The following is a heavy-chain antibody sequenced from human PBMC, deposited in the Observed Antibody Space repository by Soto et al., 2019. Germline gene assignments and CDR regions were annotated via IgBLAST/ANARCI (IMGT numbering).Heavy chain of an antibody. J-gene: IGHJ3*02. Sequence: GASVKVSCKASGGTFSSYAISWVRQAPGQGLEWMGGIIPIFGTANYAQKFQGRVTITADESTSTAYMELGSLRSEDTAVYYCARGVAAALDDAFDIWGQGTMVTVSS. D-gene: IGHD6-13*01. V-gene: IGHV1-69*13. CDR1: GGTFSSYA. CDR2: IIPIFGTA. CDR3: ARGVAAALDDAFDI.